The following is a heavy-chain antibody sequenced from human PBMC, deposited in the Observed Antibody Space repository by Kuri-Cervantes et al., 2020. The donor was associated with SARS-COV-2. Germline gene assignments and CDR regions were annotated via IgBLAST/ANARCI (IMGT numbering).Heavy chain of an antibody. J-gene: IGHJ5*02. CDR1: Y. CDR2: IYYSGST. V-gene: IGHV4-31*02. CDR3: ARDLSGYNRFDP. D-gene: IGHD5-12*01. Sequence: YWIGWVRQMPGKGLEWIGYIYYSGSTYYNPSLKSRVTISVDTSKNQFSLNLTSVTAADTAVYYCARDLSGYNRFDPWGQGTLVTVSS.